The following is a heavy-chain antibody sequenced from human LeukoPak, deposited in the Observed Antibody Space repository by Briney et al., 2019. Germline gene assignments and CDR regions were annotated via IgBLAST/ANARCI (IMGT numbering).Heavy chain of an antibody. CDR3: ARAGYDSSGYYQNDAFDI. Sequence: SETLSLTCTVSGGSISSYYWSWIRQPPGKGLEWIRYIYYSGSTNYNPSLKSRVTISVDTSKNQFSLKLSSVTAADTAVYYCARAGYDSSGYYQNDAFDIWGQGTMVTVSS. V-gene: IGHV4-59*01. CDR1: GGSISSYY. J-gene: IGHJ3*02. CDR2: IYYSGST. D-gene: IGHD3-22*01.